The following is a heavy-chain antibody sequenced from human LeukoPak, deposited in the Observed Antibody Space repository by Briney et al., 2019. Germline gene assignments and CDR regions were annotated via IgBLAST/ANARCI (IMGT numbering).Heavy chain of an antibody. V-gene: IGHV1-2*02. CDR3: ARGGRYEEYLQH. CDR2: INPNSGGT. J-gene: IGHJ1*01. CDR1: GYTFTCYY. D-gene: IGHD1-26*01. Sequence: ASVKVSCKASGYTFTCYYMHWVRQAPGQGLEWMGWINPNSGGTHYAQKSQGRVTMTRDTSISTAYMELNRLRSDDTAVYYCARGGRYEEYLQHWGQGTLVTVSS.